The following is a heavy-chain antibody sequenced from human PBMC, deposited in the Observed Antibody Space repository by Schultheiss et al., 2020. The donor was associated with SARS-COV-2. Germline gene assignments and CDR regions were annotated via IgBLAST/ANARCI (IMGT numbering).Heavy chain of an antibody. D-gene: IGHD7-27*01. V-gene: IGHV1-2*04. CDR1: GGTFSSYA. CDR3: ARSDLGYLYIDL. J-gene: IGHJ2*01. CDR2: INPNSGGT. Sequence: ASVKVSCKASGGTFSSYAISWVRQAPGQGLEWMGWINPNSGGTNYAQKFQGWVTMTRDTSISTAYMELSSLRSEDTAVYYCARSDLGYLYIDLWGRGTLVTVSS.